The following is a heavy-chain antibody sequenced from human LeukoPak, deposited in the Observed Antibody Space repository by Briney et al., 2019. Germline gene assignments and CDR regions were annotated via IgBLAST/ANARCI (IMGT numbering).Heavy chain of an antibody. V-gene: IGHV3-7*01. CDR2: IKEDGTQK. D-gene: IGHD6-13*01. CDR1: GFTFNKSW. Sequence: GGSLRLSCAASGFTFNKSWMSWVRQAPGKGPEWVANIKEDGTQKYYVDSVRGRFTISRDNAENSLYLQMNSLRDEDTAVYYCARDGVAAPFDSWGQGTLVTVSS. J-gene: IGHJ4*02. CDR3: ARDGVAAPFDS.